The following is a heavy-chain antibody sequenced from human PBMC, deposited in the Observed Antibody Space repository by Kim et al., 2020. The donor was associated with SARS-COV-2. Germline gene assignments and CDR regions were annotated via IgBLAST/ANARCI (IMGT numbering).Heavy chain of an antibody. CDR3: ARSGYSSAWYIDY. J-gene: IGHJ4*02. Sequence: YADYAKGRLTITRDNSKTRLDLEMNSLRAEDTAVYYCARSGYSSAWYIDYWGQGTLVTVSS. V-gene: IGHV3-30*03. D-gene: IGHD6-19*01.